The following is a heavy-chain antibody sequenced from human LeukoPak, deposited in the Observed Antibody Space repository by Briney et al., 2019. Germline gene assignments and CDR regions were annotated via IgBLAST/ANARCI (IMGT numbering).Heavy chain of an antibody. V-gene: IGHV4-34*01. CDR2: INHSGST. J-gene: IGHJ4*02. CDR3: ARLGGRYCTNGACHFDY. D-gene: IGHD2-8*01. Sequence: SETLSLTCAVYGGSFSGYYWSWIRQPPGKGLEWIGEINHSGSTNYNPSLKSRVTISVDTSKNQFSLKLSSVTAADTAVYYCARLGGRYCTNGACHFDYWGQGTLVTVSS. CDR1: GGSFSGYY.